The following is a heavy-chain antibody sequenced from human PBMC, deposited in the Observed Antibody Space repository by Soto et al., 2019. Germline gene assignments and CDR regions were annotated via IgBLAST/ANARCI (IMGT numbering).Heavy chain of an antibody. V-gene: IGHV3-30-3*01. Sequence: GCALRLSCAASEFPFDNYAINWVRQAPGKGLEWVAFISFDGSDKFYADSVKGRFTISRDNARDTLFLEMKSLRDVDAAVYYCVRESVYMNSGTVTRYFDYWGQGTPVTASS. J-gene: IGHJ4*02. CDR3: VRESVYMNSGTVTRYFDY. D-gene: IGHD1-1*01. CDR2: ISFDGSDK. CDR1: EFPFDNYA.